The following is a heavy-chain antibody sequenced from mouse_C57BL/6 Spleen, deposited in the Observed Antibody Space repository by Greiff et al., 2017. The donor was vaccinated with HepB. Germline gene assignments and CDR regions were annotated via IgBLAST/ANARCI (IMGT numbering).Heavy chain of an antibody. D-gene: IGHD2-5*01. Sequence: DVMLVESGGGLVQPGGSLKLSCAASGFTFSDYGMAWVRQAPRKGPEWVAFISNLAYSIYYADTVTGRFTISRENAKNTLYLEMSSLRSEDTAMYYCARQDSNYPYFDYWGQGTTLTVSS. V-gene: IGHV5-15*01. CDR1: GFTFSDYG. CDR3: ARQDSNYPYFDY. J-gene: IGHJ2*01. CDR2: ISNLAYSI.